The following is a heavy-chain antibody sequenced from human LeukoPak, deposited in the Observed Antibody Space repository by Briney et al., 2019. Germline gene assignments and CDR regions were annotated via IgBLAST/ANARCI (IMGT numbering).Heavy chain of an antibody. CDR2: ISGSGGST. J-gene: IGHJ6*04. CDR3: AKGEGADYYYYGMDV. D-gene: IGHD1-26*01. CDR1: GFTFSSYA. Sequence: GGSLRLSCAASGFTFSSYAMSWVRQAPGKGLEWVSAISGSGGSTYYADSVKGRFTISRDNSKNTLYLQMNSLRAEDTAVYYCAKGEGADYYYYGMDVWGKGTTVTVSS. V-gene: IGHV3-23*01.